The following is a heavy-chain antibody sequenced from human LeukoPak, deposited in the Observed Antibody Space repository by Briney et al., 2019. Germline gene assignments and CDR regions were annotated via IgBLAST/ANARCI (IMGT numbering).Heavy chain of an antibody. J-gene: IGHJ4*02. CDR1: GFTFSSYS. D-gene: IGHD5-18*01. CDR2: ISSSSSYI. CDR3: AKTKGYSYGYYFDY. Sequence: GGSLRLSCAASGFTFSSYSMNWVRQAPGKGLEWVSSISSSSSYIYYADSVKGRFTISRDNAKNSLYLQMNSLRAEDTAVYYCAKTKGYSYGYYFDYWGQGTLVTVSS. V-gene: IGHV3-21*01.